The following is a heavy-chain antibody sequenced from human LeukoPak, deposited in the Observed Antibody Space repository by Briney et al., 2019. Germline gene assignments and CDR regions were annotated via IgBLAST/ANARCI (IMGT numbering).Heavy chain of an antibody. Sequence: SVKVSCKASGGTFSSYAISWVRQAPGQGLEWMGGIIPIFGTANYAQKFQGRVTITADESTSTAYMELRSLRSEDTAVYYCARHRLIAVAGFAFDYWGQGTLVTVSS. CDR3: ARHRLIAVAGFAFDY. J-gene: IGHJ4*02. D-gene: IGHD6-19*01. CDR1: GGTFSSYA. V-gene: IGHV1-69*13. CDR2: IIPIFGTA.